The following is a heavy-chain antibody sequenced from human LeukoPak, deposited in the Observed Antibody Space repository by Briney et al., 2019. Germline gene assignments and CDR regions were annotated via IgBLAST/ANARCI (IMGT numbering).Heavy chain of an antibody. Sequence: GRSLSLSCAVSGCSFDGYAIHWVRLAPRPGLELVSGGYFNCGGSGYSDPVQGRFTTFRDNAKNSLYLQMNSLRAEDTALYYCAKDTSSGSYPWSSDYWGQGTLVTVSS. D-gene: IGHD1-26*01. V-gene: IGHV3-9*01. CDR1: GCSFDGYA. CDR2: GYFNCGGS. CDR3: AKDTSSGSYPWSSDY. J-gene: IGHJ4*02.